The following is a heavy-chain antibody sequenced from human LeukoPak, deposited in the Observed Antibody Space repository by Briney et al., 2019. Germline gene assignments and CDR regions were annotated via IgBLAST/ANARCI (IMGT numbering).Heavy chain of an antibody. CDR1: GYTFTGYY. CDR2: INPNNGGT. D-gene: IGHD3-3*01. Sequence: ASVKVSCKASGYTFTGYYVHWVRQAPGQGLEWMGWINPNNGGTNYAQKFQGRVTMTRDTSITTAYMELSRLRSDDTAVYYCARGAYYCFWSNYNYSPHFDYWGQGTLVTVSS. J-gene: IGHJ4*02. CDR3: ARGAYYCFWSNYNYSPHFDY. V-gene: IGHV1-2*02.